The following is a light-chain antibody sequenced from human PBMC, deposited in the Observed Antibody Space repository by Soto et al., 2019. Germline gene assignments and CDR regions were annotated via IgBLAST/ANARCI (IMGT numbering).Light chain of an antibody. CDR3: MQATQYRPYT. CDR1: QSLVHSDGNTY. J-gene: IGKJ2*01. V-gene: IGKV2-24*01. CDR2: KVS. Sequence: DIVLTQTPLSSPVTLGQPASISCRSSQSLVHSDGNTYLSWLQQRPGQPPRLLIYKVSNRFSGXPXRXXGRWAVTDFTLKISRVEAEDVGVYYCMQATQYRPYTFGQGTKLEIK.